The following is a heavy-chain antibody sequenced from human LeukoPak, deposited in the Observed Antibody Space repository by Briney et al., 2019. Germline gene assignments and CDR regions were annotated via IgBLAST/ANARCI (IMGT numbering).Heavy chain of an antibody. CDR2: MYYSGNT. Sequence: SETLSLTCTVSGDSISSSGSYWGWIRQPPGRGLEWIGSMYYSGNTYNPSLKSRVTISVDTSKNQFSLNLTSVNAADTAIYYCARVMAARREDLNWFDTWGQGTLVTVSS. CDR1: GDSISSSGSY. D-gene: IGHD6-6*01. CDR3: ARVMAARREDLNWFDT. V-gene: IGHV4-39*07. J-gene: IGHJ5*02.